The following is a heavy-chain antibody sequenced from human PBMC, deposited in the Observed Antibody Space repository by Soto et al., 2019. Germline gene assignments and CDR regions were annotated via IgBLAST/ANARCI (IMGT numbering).Heavy chain of an antibody. CDR3: TRGYFASGTYDYFDH. Sequence: QVQLVQSGAEVKKPGASVTVACKASGYTFTDYCIHWVRQAPGQGLEWLGWISPSSGVTNYAQKFKDWVTMSRDTSIATVYMEVSRLTSDDTALYYCTRGYFASGTYDYFDHWGQGTLVTVSS. CDR2: ISPSSGVT. CDR1: GYTFTDYC. J-gene: IGHJ4*01. V-gene: IGHV1-2*04. D-gene: IGHD3-10*01.